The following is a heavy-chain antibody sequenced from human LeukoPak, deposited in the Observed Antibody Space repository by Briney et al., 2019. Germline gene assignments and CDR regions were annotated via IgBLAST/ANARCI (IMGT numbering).Heavy chain of an antibody. CDR3: ARDVPYYYDSSGYYTYYFDY. J-gene: IGHJ4*02. CDR1: GYSISSGYY. D-gene: IGHD3-22*01. Sequence: SETLSLTCTVSGYSISSGYYWGWIRQPPGKGLEWIGSIYHSGSTYYNPSLKSRVTISVDTSKNQFSLKLSSVTAADTAVYYCARDVPYYYDSSGYYTYYFDYWGQGTLVTVSS. CDR2: IYHSGST. V-gene: IGHV4-38-2*02.